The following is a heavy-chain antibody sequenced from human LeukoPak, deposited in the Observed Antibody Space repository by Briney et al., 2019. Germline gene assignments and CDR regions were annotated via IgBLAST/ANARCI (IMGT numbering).Heavy chain of an antibody. V-gene: IGHV3-74*01. CDR3: ARGSYYFDY. Sequence: PGGSLRLSCAASGFTICTYWMHWVRQVPGKGVVWISRINTDASSTSYADSVKGRFTISRDNAKNTLYLQMNSLRAEDTAVYYCARGSYYFDYWGQGPWSPSP. D-gene: IGHD3-10*01. CDR1: GFTICTYW. CDR2: INTDASST. J-gene: IGHJ4*02.